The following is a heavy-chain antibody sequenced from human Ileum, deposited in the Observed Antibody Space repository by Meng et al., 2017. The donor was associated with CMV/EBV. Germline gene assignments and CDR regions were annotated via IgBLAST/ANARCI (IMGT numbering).Heavy chain of an antibody. J-gene: IGHJ6*02. CDR2: INWNGGTT. Sequence: ESLKISCAASGFMFEDYAMRWVRQAPGKGLEWVSGINWNGGTTDYADSVKGRFTISRDNAKNSLYLQMNSLRAEDTALYYCARELRPYGMDIWGHGTTVTVSS. V-gene: IGHV3-20*04. CDR1: GFMFEDYA. D-gene: IGHD3-3*01. CDR3: ARELRPYGMDI.